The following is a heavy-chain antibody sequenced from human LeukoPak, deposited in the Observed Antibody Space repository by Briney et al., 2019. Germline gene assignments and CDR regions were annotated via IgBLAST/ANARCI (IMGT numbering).Heavy chain of an antibody. CDR2: ISAYNGNT. CDR1: GGTFSSYA. V-gene: IGHV1-18*01. Sequence: ASVKVSCKASGGTFSSYAISWVRQAPGQGLEWMGWISAYNGNTNYAQKLQGRVTMTTDTSTSTAYMELRSLRSDDTAVYYCARVNLVWVSSGFLYYFDYWGQGTLVTVSS. D-gene: IGHD3-22*01. J-gene: IGHJ4*02. CDR3: ARVNLVWVSSGFLYYFDY.